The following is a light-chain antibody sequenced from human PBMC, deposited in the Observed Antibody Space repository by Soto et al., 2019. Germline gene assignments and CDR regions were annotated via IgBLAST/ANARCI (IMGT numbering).Light chain of an antibody. J-gene: IGLJ1*01. CDR1: GSDIGSYKY. V-gene: IGLV2-14*01. CDR2: EVG. Sequence: QSALTQPASVAGSPGQSITISCTGTGSDIGSYKYVSWYQQHPGKAPKLIIFEVGNRPSGASDRFSGSKSGNTASLTISGLQPEDEADYYCSSYTSISSLGVFGTGTKLTVL. CDR3: SSYTSISSLGV.